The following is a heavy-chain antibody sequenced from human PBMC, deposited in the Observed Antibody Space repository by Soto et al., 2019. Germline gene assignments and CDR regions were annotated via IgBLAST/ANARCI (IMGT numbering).Heavy chain of an antibody. CDR3: ARWGTTGGLDV. J-gene: IGHJ4*02. CDR2: PSYGGSNN. D-gene: IGHD3-16*01. CDR1: GFTFRSYV. V-gene: IGHV3-33*05. Sequence: QVQLVESGGGVVQPGTSLRLSCVGSGFTFRSYVIHWVRQAPGKGLEWVALPSYGGSNNFYGDSVKGRFTISRDNSRNTVELHMDSLRLEDTALYYCARWGTTGGLDVWGQGTLVSVSS.